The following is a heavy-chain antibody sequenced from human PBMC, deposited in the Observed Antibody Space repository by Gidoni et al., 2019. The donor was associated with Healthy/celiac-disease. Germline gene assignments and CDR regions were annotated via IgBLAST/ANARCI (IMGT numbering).Heavy chain of an antibody. CDR1: GGSISSSSYY. V-gene: IGHV4-39*01. Sequence: QLQLQESGPGLVKPSETLSLTCTVSGGSISSSSYYWGWIRQPPGKGLEWIGSIYYSGSTYYNPSLKSRVTISVDTSKNQFSLKLSSVTAADTAVYYCARHERGGYYGRHLDYWGQGTLVTVSS. D-gene: IGHD3-22*01. CDR3: ARHERGGYYGRHLDY. J-gene: IGHJ4*02. CDR2: IYYSGST.